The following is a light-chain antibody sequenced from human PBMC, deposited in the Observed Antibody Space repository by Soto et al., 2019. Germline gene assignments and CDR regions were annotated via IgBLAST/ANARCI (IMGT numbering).Light chain of an antibody. V-gene: IGLV1-44*01. CDR3: AAWYDSLNGPV. Sequence: QSVLTQPPSASGTPGQRVTISCSGSSSNIGINTVNWYQQLPGTAPKLLIYSSNQRPSGVPDRFSGSKSGTSASLAISGLPSEDEADYYCAAWYDSLNGPVFGTGTKVTVL. J-gene: IGLJ1*01. CDR2: SSN. CDR1: SSNIGINT.